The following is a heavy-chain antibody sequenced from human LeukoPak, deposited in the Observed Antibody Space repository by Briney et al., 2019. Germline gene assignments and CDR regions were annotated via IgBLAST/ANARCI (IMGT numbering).Heavy chain of an antibody. CDR2: IHPTGGLT. J-gene: IGHJ4*02. CDR1: GFAFSQHV. D-gene: IGHD1-26*01. Sequence: GGSLRLSCSASGFAFSQHVMHWVRQAPGDGLDYVSFIHPTGGLTSYADSVKGRFTVSRDNSMNMLYLEMSSLRLEDTAVYHCVKDRSGTYSFDNWGQGTLVTVSS. CDR3: VKDRSGTYSFDN. V-gene: IGHV3-64D*06.